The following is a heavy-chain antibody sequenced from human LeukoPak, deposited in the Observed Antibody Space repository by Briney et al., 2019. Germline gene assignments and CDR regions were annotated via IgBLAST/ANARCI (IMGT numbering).Heavy chain of an antibody. D-gene: IGHD3-16*02. Sequence: ASVKVSCKASGYTFTSYDINWVRQATGQGLEWMGWMNPNSGNTGYAQKFQGRVTMTRNTSISTAYMELSSLRSEDTAVYYCARGPYYDYVWGSYRDYWGQGTLVTVSS. J-gene: IGHJ4*02. CDR3: ARGPYYDYVWGSYRDY. V-gene: IGHV1-8*01. CDR2: MNPNSGNT. CDR1: GYTFTSYD.